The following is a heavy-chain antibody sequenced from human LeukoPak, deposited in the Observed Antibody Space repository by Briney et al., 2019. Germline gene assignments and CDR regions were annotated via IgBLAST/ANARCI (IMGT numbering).Heavy chain of an antibody. CDR1: GGSISSGTYY. Sequence: SETLSLTCTVSGGSISSGTYYWSWIRQPAGKGLEWIGRIYTSGSTYYNPSLKSRVTISVDTSKNQFSLKLSSVTAADTAVYYCARGHIGPWGQGTLVTVSS. CDR3: ARGHIGP. V-gene: IGHV4-61*02. J-gene: IGHJ5*02. D-gene: IGHD2-21*01. CDR2: IYTSGST.